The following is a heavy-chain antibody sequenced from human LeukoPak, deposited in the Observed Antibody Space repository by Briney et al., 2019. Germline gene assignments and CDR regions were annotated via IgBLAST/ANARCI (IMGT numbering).Heavy chain of an antibody. CDR3: VRASVHSGGAFDI. CDR2: INHGGST. V-gene: IGHV4-34*01. J-gene: IGHJ3*02. D-gene: IGHD2-15*01. Sequence: PSETLSLTCVVYGGSFSDYYWSWIRQPPGKGLQWIGEINHGGSTNYHPSLKSRVTISVDTSKNQFSLQLTSVTAADTAVYYCVRASVHSGGAFDIWGQGTVVTVSS. CDR1: GGSFSDYY.